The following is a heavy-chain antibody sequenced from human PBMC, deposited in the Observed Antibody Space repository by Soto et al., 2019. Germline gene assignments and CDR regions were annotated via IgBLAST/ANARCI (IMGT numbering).Heavy chain of an antibody. J-gene: IGHJ4*02. D-gene: IGHD2-15*01. Sequence: EVPLLESGGGLVQPGGSLRLSCAASGFTFSTYPMSWVRQAPGKGLEWVSAISGSGSSTYYVDSVKGRFTISRDNSKNTLFLQMNSLRAEDTAVYYCAKDVGGSGHYYFDYWGQGTLVTVSS. CDR3: AKDVGGSGHYYFDY. CDR2: ISGSGSST. CDR1: GFTFSTYP. V-gene: IGHV3-23*01.